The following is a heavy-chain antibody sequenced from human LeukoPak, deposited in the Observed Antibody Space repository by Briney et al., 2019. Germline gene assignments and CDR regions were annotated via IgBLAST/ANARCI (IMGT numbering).Heavy chain of an antibody. D-gene: IGHD6-13*01. CDR3: AKDLRSSTRGGFDY. CDR2: IGGTGGAI. CDR1: GFTFTSYA. Sequence: TGGSLRLSCAASGFTFTSYAMNWVRQAPGRGLEWVSGIGGTGGAIYYADSVKGRFTISRDNSKNTLYLQMNSLRAEDTAVYYSAKDLRSSTRGGFDYWGQGTLVTVSS. J-gene: IGHJ4*02. V-gene: IGHV3-23*01.